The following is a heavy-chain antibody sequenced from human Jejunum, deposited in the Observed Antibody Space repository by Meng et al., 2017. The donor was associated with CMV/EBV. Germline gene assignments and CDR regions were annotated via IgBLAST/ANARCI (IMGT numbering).Heavy chain of an antibody. CDR2: ISRDSTYI. J-gene: IGHJ4*02. Sequence: SSYRMNWVRQAPGKGLEWVSSISRDSTYIYYADSVKGRFTISRDNAKNSLYLQMNSLRAEDTAVYYCARAFREFDILTGYYNEGFDYWGQGTLVTVSS. D-gene: IGHD3-9*01. CDR1: SSYR. CDR3: ARAFREFDILTGYYNEGFDY. V-gene: IGHV3-21*01.